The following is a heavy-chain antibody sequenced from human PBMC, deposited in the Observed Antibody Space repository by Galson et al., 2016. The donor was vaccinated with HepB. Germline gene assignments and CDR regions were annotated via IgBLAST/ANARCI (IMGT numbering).Heavy chain of an antibody. V-gene: IGHV3-7*03. J-gene: IGHJ4*02. CDR2: VKRDGSER. CDR3: ARGANRGRPFDY. Sequence: LRLSCAASGFTFSSYWMSWVRQAPGKGLEWVANVKRDGSERYYVDSVKGRFTISRDNAKNSLFLQMNSLRVEDTAVNYCARGANRGRPFDYWGQGTLVTVSS. CDR1: GFTFSSYW. D-gene: IGHD3-10*01.